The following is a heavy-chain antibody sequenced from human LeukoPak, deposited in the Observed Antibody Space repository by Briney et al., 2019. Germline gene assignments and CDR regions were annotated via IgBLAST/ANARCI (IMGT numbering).Heavy chain of an antibody. CDR2: IKQDGSEK. J-gene: IGHJ4*02. D-gene: IGHD3-9*01. CDR3: ARDSGETYYDILTGYQY. CDR1: GFTFSSYW. V-gene: IGHV3-7*01. Sequence: GGSLRLSCAASGFTFSSYWMSWVRQASGKGLEGVANIKQDGSEKYYVDSVKGRFTISRDNAKNSLYLQMNSLRAEDTAVYYCARDSGETYYDILTGYQYWGQGTLVTVSS.